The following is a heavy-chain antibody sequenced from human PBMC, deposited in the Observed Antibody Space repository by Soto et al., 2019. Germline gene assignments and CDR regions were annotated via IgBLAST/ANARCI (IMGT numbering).Heavy chain of an antibody. Sequence: EVQLVESGGGLVQPGGSLKLSCAASGFTFSGSAMHWVRQASGKGLEWVGRIRSKANSYATAYAASVKGRFTISRDDSKNTAYLQMNSLKTEDTAVYYCTRQLVPAAKYYYYYGMDVWGQGTTVTVSS. J-gene: IGHJ6*02. V-gene: IGHV3-73*01. CDR2: IRSKANSYAT. D-gene: IGHD2-2*01. CDR1: GFTFSGSA. CDR3: TRQLVPAAKYYYYYGMDV.